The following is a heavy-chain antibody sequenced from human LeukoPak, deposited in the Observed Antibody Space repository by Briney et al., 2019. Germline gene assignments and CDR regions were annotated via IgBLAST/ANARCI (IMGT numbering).Heavy chain of an antibody. D-gene: IGHD4-11*01. V-gene: IGHV3-21*01. CDR2: ISSSSNYI. J-gene: IGHJ3*02. Sequence: GGSLRLSCAASGFTFSSYNLNWVRQAPGKGLEWVSTISSSSNYIYYADSVKGRFTISRDNAKNSLYLQLNSLRAEDTAVYYCARGLPYNDAFDIWGQGTMVTVSS. CDR3: ARGLPYNDAFDI. CDR1: GFTFSSYN.